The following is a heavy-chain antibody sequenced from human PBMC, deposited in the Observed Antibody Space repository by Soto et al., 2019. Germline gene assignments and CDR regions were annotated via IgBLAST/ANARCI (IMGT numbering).Heavy chain of an antibody. CDR2: ISAYNGNT. D-gene: IGHD3-10*01. CDR1: GYTFTSYG. CDR3: ARVKGAMVRGVPDY. J-gene: IGHJ4*02. Sequence: ASVKVSCKASGYTFTSYGISWVRQAPGQGLEWMGWISAYNGNTNYAQKLQGRVTMATDTSTSTAYTELRSLRSDDTAVYYCARVKGAMVRGVPDYWGQGTLVTVSS. V-gene: IGHV1-18*04.